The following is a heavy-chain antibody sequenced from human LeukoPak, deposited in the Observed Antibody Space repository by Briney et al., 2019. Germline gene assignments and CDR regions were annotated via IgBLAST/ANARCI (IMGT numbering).Heavy chain of an antibody. Sequence: ASVKVSCKASGYTFTDYYIHWVRQAPGQGLEWMGWINPNSGGTNYAQKFQGRVSMTRDTSTSTVYMELSSLRSEDTAVYYCARDVVVAATPYGMDVWGQGTTVTVSS. J-gene: IGHJ6*02. CDR2: INPNSGGT. D-gene: IGHD2-15*01. CDR1: GYTFTDYY. V-gene: IGHV1-2*02. CDR3: ARDVVVAATPYGMDV.